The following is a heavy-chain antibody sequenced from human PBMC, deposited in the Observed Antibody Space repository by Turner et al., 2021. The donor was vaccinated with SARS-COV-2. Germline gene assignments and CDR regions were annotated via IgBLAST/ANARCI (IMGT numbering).Heavy chain of an antibody. CDR2: ISFDGTNK. J-gene: IGHJ3*02. Sequence: QVQLVESGGGVVQHGGSLRLSCAASGFTFSGYAMHWVRQAPGKGLEWVAVISFDGTNKFYADSVKGRFTISRDNSKNTLYLQMNSLRTEDTAVYYCATNSPTNAFDIWGQGTMVTVSS. V-gene: IGHV3-30*03. CDR3: ATNSPTNAFDI. CDR1: GFTFSGYA. D-gene: IGHD1-1*01.